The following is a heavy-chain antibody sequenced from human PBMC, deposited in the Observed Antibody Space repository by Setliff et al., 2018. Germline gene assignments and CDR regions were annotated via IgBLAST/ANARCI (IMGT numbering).Heavy chain of an antibody. CDR2: IQFDGSNK. J-gene: IGHJ4*02. V-gene: IGHV3-30*02. Sequence: GFTFSSYGMHWVRQAPGKGLEWVAFIQFDGSNKYYADSVKGRFTIFRDNSKKTLYLQMNSLRAEDTAVYYCARDLTQRLLRYFDWSSPSYYFDYWGQGTLVTVSS. CDR3: ARDLTQRLLRYFDWSSPSYYFDY. CDR1: GFTFSSYG. D-gene: IGHD3-9*01.